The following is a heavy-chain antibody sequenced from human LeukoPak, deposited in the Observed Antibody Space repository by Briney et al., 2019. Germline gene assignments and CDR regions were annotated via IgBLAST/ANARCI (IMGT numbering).Heavy chain of an antibody. CDR1: GGTFITYA. Sequence: GSSVKVSCKASGGTFITYAISWVRQAPGQGLEWMGRIIPILGIANYAQKFQGRVTITADKSTSTAYMELSSLRSEDTAVYYCASIPRYSGSYSYYFDYWGQGTLVTVSS. J-gene: IGHJ4*02. V-gene: IGHV1-69*04. D-gene: IGHD1-26*01. CDR2: IIPILGIA. CDR3: ASIPRYSGSYSYYFDY.